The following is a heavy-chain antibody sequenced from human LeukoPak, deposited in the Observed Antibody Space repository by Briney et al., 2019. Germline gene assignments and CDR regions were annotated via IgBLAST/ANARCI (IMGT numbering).Heavy chain of an antibody. CDR1: GGTFSSYA. CDR2: IIPIFGTA. J-gene: IGHJ5*02. V-gene: IGHV1-69*13. CDR3: ARDENGTYNWFDP. Sequence: SVKVSCKASGGTFSSYAISWVRQAPGQGLEWMGGIIPIFGTANYAQKFQGRVTITADESTSTAYMELSSLRSEDTAVYYCARDENGTYNWFDPWGQGTLVTVSS. D-gene: IGHD1-1*01.